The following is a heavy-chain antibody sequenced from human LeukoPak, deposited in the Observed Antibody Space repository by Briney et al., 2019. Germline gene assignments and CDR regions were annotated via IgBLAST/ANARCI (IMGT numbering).Heavy chain of an antibody. D-gene: IGHD3-10*01. J-gene: IGHJ4*02. CDR2: ITSNGGST. V-gene: IGHV3-64D*09. Sequence: PGGALRLSCSASGFTFSSSDMHWVRQAPGKGLEYVSVITSNGGSTYYVDSVKGRFTISRDNSKNTLYLQMSSLRTEDTAVYYCTKDAPGDIDHWGQGTLVTVSS. CDR1: GFTFSSSD. CDR3: TKDAPGDIDH.